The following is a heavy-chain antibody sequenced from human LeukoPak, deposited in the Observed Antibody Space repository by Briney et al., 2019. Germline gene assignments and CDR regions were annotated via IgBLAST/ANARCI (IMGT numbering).Heavy chain of an antibody. CDR3: AKLGAYRVYSYIDF. V-gene: IGHV3-23*01. D-gene: IGHD3-16*01. J-gene: IGHJ4*02. CDR1: GFMFTSYS. Sequence: GGCLRLSCAASGFMFTSYSMMWVSQVAGKGLEWVAGISGSGGSTFYSDPVTGRFTISRATSDNRLHIGMSTVLSDDTAVYFCAKLGAYRVYSYIDFWGQGSPVTVSS. CDR2: ISGSGGST.